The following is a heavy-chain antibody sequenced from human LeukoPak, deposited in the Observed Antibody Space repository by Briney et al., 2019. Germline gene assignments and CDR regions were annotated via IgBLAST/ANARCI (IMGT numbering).Heavy chain of an antibody. CDR1: GYTFTSYG. J-gene: IGHJ3*02. V-gene: IGHV1-18*01. D-gene: IGHD4-23*01. Sequence: ASVKVSCKASGYTFTSYGISWVRQAPGQGLEWMGWISAYNGNTNYAQKLQGRVTMTTDTSTSTAYMELRSLRSDDTAVYYCARSTVVRGRGDAFDIWGQGTMVTVSS. CDR2: ISAYNGNT. CDR3: ARSTVVRGRGDAFDI.